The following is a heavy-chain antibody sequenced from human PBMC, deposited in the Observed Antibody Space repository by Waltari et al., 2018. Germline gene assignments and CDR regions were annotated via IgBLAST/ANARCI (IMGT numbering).Heavy chain of an antibody. Sequence: VQLQESGPGLVKPSETLSLTCTVTGGSMSNFNWSWIRQTPGKGPEWIGYISHTGNTNYNPSLKGRVIISVDTSKKQFSLKVSSLTAADTAVYYCARGDGDLDYDYYYMDVWGKGTTVTVSS. J-gene: IGHJ6*03. D-gene: IGHD4-17*01. CDR2: ISHTGNT. CDR3: ARGDGDLDYDYYYMDV. CDR1: GGSMSNFN. V-gene: IGHV4-59*13.